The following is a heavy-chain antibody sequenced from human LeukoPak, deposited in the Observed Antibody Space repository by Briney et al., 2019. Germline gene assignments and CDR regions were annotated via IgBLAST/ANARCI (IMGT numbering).Heavy chain of an antibody. CDR2: IYTSGST. CDR1: GASISSYY. Sequence: PSETLSLTCTVSGASISSYYWTWIRQPAGKGLEWIGRIYTSGSTNYNPSLESRVTTSVDTSKNQFSLRLSSVTAADTAVYYCARCDSSGFYAVYWGQGTLVTVSS. V-gene: IGHV4-4*07. J-gene: IGHJ4*02. CDR3: ARCDSSGFYAVY. D-gene: IGHD3-22*01.